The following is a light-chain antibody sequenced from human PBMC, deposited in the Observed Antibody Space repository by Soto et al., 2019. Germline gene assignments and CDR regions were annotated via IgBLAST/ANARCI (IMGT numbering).Light chain of an antibody. CDR2: GAS. Sequence: EIVLTQSPGTLSLSPGERATLSCRASQSVSSTYLAWYQQKPGQAPRLLIYGASSRATGIPDRFSGSGSGADFTLTISRLEPEDFGVYYCQQYGGSWTFGQGTKVEIK. CDR3: QQYGGSWT. J-gene: IGKJ1*01. V-gene: IGKV3-20*01. CDR1: QSVSSTY.